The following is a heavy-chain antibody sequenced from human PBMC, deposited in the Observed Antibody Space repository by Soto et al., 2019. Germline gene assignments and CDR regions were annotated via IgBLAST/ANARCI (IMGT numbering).Heavy chain of an antibody. J-gene: IGHJ6*02. D-gene: IGHD3-16*01. Sequence: GGSRRRSCAASGFSFSTYLMSWVRQAPGKGLEWVANIKQGGNEKFYVDSVKGRFTISRDNDKKSLYLQMDSLRVEDTAVYYCVGALTYEVPYYYYGMDVWGQVTTVTVSS. CDR3: VGALTYEVPYYYYGMDV. CDR2: IKQGGNEK. CDR1: GFSFSTYL. V-gene: IGHV3-7*01.